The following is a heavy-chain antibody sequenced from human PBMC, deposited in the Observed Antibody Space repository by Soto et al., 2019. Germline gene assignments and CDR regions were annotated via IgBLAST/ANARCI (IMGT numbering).Heavy chain of an antibody. CDR1: GFTFDDYT. J-gene: IGHJ4*02. CDR2: ISWDGGST. Sequence: EVQLVESGGVVVQPGGSLRLSCAASGFTFDDYTMHWVRQAPGKGLEWVSLISWDGGSTYYADSVKGRFTISRDNSKNSLYLQMNSLRTEDTALYYCAKDKYGNRGLDYWGQGTLVTVSS. D-gene: IGHD1-1*01. V-gene: IGHV3-43*01. CDR3: AKDKYGNRGLDY.